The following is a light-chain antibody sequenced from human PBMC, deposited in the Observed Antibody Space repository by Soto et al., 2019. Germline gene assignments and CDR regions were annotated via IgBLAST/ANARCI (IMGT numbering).Light chain of an antibody. V-gene: IGLV2-23*02. CDR3: CSYAGSSTYV. CDR1: SSDVGSYNL. Sequence: QSVLTQPASVSGSPGQSITISCTGTSSDVGSYNLVSWYQQHPGKAPKLIIYEVSKRPSGVSNRFSGSKSSNTASLTISGLQAEDEADYYCCSYAGSSTYVFGTGTKVTVL. J-gene: IGLJ1*01. CDR2: EVS.